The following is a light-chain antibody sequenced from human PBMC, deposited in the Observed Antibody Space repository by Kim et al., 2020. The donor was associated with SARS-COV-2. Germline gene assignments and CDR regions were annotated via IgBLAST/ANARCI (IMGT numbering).Light chain of an antibody. CDR2: DVG. CDR3: ASYTDTSTFV. J-gene: IGLJ2*01. CDR1: SRDVGGLNY. Sequence: QSALTQPASVSGSPGQSITISCTGTSRDVGGLNYVSWFQHRPDGAPTLVIYDVGKRPPGVSYRFSGSKSANTASLSISGLQADDEADYYCASYTDTSTFVFGGGTKVTVL. V-gene: IGLV2-14*03.